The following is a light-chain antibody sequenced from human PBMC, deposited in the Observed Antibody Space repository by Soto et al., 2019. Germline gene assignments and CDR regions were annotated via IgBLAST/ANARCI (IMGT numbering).Light chain of an antibody. CDR2: AAS. V-gene: IGKV1-39*01. Sequence: DLQMTQSPSSLSASVGDRVTITCRASQSISTFLNWYQQKPGKAPKLLIYAASSLQSGVPSRFSGSGSGTDLTLTITSLQSEDFATYYCQHTYNIPLTFGQGTKVEIK. CDR3: QHTYNIPLT. J-gene: IGKJ1*01. CDR1: QSISTF.